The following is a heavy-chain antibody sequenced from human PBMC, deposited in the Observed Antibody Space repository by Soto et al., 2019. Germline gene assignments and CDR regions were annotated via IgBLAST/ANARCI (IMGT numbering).Heavy chain of an antibody. CDR3: AREWELPNYYVMDV. CDR1: GFTVSSNY. J-gene: IGHJ6*02. CDR2: IYSGGST. D-gene: IGHD1-26*01. Sequence: EVQLVESGGGLIQPGGSLRLSCAASGFTVSSNYMSWVRQAPGKGLEWVSVIYSGGSTYYADSVKGRFTISRDNSKKTVDLQMTSLIAEATAVYYCAREWELPNYYVMDVWGQGNTVTVS. V-gene: IGHV3-53*01.